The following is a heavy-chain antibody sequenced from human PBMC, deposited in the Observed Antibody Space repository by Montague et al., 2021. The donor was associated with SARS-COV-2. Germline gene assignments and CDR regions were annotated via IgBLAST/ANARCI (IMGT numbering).Heavy chain of an antibody. CDR3: TWSLDPSGTYYLAY. D-gene: IGHD3-10*01. Sequence: SETLSLTCSVSGGSIGSYYWSWLRQPPATGLEWIGHIHYSGSNTYSHSFNSRVTISIDTHTNQFSLKLSSVTAADTAVYYCTWSLDPSGTYYLAYWGQGTLVTVSS. J-gene: IGHJ4*02. CDR2: IHYSGSN. V-gene: IGHV4-59*01. CDR1: GGSIGSYY.